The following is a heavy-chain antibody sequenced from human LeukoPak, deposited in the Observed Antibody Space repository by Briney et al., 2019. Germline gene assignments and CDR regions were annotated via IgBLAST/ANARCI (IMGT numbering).Heavy chain of an antibody. CDR1: GGCISSCGYY. V-gene: IGHV4-31*03. CDR3: ARDVPCRSTSCYPEGNWFDP. CDR2: IYYSGST. J-gene: IGHJ5*02. D-gene: IGHD2-2*01. Sequence: PSETLSLTCTVSGGCISSCGYYWSWIRQHPGKGLEWIGYIYYSGSTYYNPSLKSRVTISVDTSKNQFSLKLSSVTAADTAVYYCARDVPCRSTSCYPEGNWFDPWGHGTLVTVSS.